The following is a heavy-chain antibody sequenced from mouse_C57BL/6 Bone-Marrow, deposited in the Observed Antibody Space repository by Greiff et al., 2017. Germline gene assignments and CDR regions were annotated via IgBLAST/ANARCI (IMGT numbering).Heavy chain of an antibody. CDR2: LRRGGST. CDR1: GFSLTSYG. CDR3: AKKGLLRQYAMDY. V-gene: IGHV2-5*01. Sequence: VQLQQSGPGLVQPSQSLSITCTVSGFSLTSYGVHWVRQSPGKGLAWLGVLRRGGSTDYNAAFMSRLSITKDNSKSQVFFNMNSLQADDTAIYYCAKKGLLRQYAMDYWGQGTSVTVSS. J-gene: IGHJ4*01. D-gene: IGHD1-2*01.